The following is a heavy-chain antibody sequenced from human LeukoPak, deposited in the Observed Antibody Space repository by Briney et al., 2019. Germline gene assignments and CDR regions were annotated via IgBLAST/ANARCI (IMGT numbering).Heavy chain of an antibody. V-gene: IGHV3-30*02. CDR1: GFTFSSYG. Sequence: PGRSLRLSCAASGFTFSSYGMHWVRQAPGKGLEWVAFIRYDGSNKYYADSVKGRFTISRDNSKNTLYLQMNSLRAEDTAVYYCAKDLAGSGYYPDAFDIWGQGTMVTVSS. J-gene: IGHJ3*02. CDR2: IRYDGSNK. D-gene: IGHD3-22*01. CDR3: AKDLAGSGYYPDAFDI.